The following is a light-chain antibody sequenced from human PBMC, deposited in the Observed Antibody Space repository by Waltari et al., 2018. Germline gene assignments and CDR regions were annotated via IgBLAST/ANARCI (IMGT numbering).Light chain of an antibody. CDR1: SGSIASNY. V-gene: IGLV6-57*01. J-gene: IGLJ3*02. Sequence: NFMLTQPHSVSESPGKTVTISCTRSSGSIASNYVQWYQQRPGSSPTTVIYEDNQRPSGVPDRFSGSIDSSSTSASLTISGLKTEDEADYYCQSYDSSNHDWVFGGGTKLTVL. CDR2: EDN. CDR3: QSYDSSNHDWV.